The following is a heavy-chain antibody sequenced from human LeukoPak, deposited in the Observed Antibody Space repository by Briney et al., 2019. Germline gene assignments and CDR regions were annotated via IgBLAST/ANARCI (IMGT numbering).Heavy chain of an antibody. CDR2: ICSSNTI. CDR1: YX. CDR3: GXXXXXXXXGXLIV. Sequence: YXXSXLRQAPGXGLXWLSYICSSNTIYXPDSVKGRFNISRDXXKNXLYLQMNSLRAEDTAVYYCGXXXXXXXXGXLIVXGXXXXVTVS. J-gene: IGHJ6*02. V-gene: IGHV3-11*04. D-gene: IGHD3-16*01.